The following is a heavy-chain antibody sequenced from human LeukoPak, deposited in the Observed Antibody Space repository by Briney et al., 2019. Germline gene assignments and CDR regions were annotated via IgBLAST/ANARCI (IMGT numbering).Heavy chain of an antibody. V-gene: IGHV3-48*01. CDR1: GFTFSSSR. CDR3: GRVGGRSKAAKGDAFDI. J-gene: IGHJ3*02. D-gene: IGHD6-6*01. Sequence: GGSLRLSCEVSGFTFSSSRMNWVRQAPGKGLEWVSYISSRGTTKHYADSVKGRFTISRDNAKNALYLQMNSLRAEDTAVYYCGRVGGRSKAAKGDAFDIWGQGTMVTVSS. CDR2: ISSRGTTK.